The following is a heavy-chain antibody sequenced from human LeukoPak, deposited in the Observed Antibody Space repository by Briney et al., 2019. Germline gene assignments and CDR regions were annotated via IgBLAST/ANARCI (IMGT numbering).Heavy chain of an antibody. Sequence: GGSLRLSCGASGFTFDKYGMHYVRQAPGKGLEWVAVISYEGGTQHYADSVKGRFIISRDNPRNTLYLQMNILRTEDTAVYYCAKEGTPQVSTWYDLWGQGTQVIVSS. CDR3: AKEGTPQVSTWYDL. CDR1: GFTFDKYG. CDR2: ISYEGGTQ. V-gene: IGHV3-30*18. D-gene: IGHD3-10*01. J-gene: IGHJ5*02.